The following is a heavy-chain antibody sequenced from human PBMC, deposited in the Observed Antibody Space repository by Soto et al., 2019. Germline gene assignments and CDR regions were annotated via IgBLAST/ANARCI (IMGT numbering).Heavy chain of an antibody. Sequence: PSETLSLTCAVYCGSFSGYYWNWIRQPPGKGLEWIGEIDHSGYTNYNPSLKSRVTISVDTSKNQFSLRLTSVTAADTAAYYCARVRDWFDPWGQGTLVTVSS. D-gene: IGHD3-3*01. J-gene: IGHJ5*02. CDR1: CGSFSGYY. CDR2: IDHSGYT. V-gene: IGHV4-34*01. CDR3: ARVRDWFDP.